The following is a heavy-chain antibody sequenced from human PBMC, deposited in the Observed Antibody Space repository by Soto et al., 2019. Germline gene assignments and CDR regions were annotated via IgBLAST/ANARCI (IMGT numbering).Heavy chain of an antibody. CDR3: ARDRGYDAHDYYYNAMDV. V-gene: IGHV3-21*01. CDR2: IRGFSPYT. CDR1: GFTFRTYT. J-gene: IGHJ6*02. Sequence: EVQLVESGGGLVKPGGSLRLSCISSGFTFRTYTMNWVRQAPGKGLEWVSGIRGFSPYTFYAESVKGRFTISRDNAKNSLYLQMNSLRAEDTAVYYCARDRGYDAHDYYYNAMDVWGQGHTVTVSS. D-gene: IGHD2-15*01.